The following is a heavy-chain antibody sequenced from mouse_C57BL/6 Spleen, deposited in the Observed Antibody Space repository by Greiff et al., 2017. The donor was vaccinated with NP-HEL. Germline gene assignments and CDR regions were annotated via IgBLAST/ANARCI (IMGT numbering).Heavy chain of an antibody. CDR2: IYPRSGNT. Sequence: VQLQQSGAELARPGASVKLSCKASGYTFTSYGISWVKQRTGQGLEWIGEIYPRSGNTYYNEKFKGKATLTADKSSSTAYMELRSLTSEDSAVYFCARRGITTVVEDAMDYWGQGTSVTVSS. CDR1: GYTFTSYG. D-gene: IGHD1-1*01. CDR3: ARRGITTVVEDAMDY. J-gene: IGHJ4*01. V-gene: IGHV1-81*01.